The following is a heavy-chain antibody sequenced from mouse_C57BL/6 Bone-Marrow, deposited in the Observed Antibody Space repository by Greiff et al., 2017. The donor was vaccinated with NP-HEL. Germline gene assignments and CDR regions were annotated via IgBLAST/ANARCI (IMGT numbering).Heavy chain of an antibody. D-gene: IGHD1-1*01. V-gene: IGHV14-2*01. J-gene: IGHJ2*01. Sequence: EVKLLESGAELVKPGASVKLSCTASGFNIKDYYMHWVKQRTEQGLEWIGRIDPEDGETKYAPKFQGKATIRADTSSNTAYLQRISLTSEDTAVYYCARLSTTVVASNYFGYWGQGTPLTVSS. CDR2: IDPEDGET. CDR1: GFNIKDYY. CDR3: ARLSTTVVASNYFGY.